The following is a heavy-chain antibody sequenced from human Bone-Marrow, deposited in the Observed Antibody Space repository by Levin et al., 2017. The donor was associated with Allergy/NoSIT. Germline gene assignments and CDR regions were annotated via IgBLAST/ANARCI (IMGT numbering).Heavy chain of an antibody. J-gene: IGHJ6*02. CDR3: TRDDLLDTNMDI. Sequence: GESLKISCQASGYTFTAYYIHWVRQAPGQGLDWMGWINPDSGGPNYAQRFKGRVTMTRDTSTSTVYMALSRLRSDDTALYFCTRDDLLDTNMDIWGQGTTVTVSS. CDR1: GYTFTAYY. D-gene: IGHD3/OR15-3a*01. CDR2: INPDSGGP. V-gene: IGHV1-2*02.